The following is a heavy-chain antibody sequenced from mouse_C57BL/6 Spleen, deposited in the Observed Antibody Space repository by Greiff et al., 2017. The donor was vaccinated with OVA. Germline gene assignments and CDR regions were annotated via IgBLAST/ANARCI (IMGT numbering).Heavy chain of an antibody. CDR3: ARQYYDYDGSYAMDY. Sequence: EVMLVESGGGLVQPGGSLKLSCAASGFTFSDYYMYWVRQTPEKRLEWVAYISNGGGSTYYPDTVKGRFTISRDNAKNTLYLQMSRLKSEDTAMYYCARQYYDYDGSYAMDYWGQGTSVTVSS. V-gene: IGHV5-12*01. CDR1: GFTFSDYY. J-gene: IGHJ4*01. CDR2: ISNGGGST. D-gene: IGHD2-4*01.